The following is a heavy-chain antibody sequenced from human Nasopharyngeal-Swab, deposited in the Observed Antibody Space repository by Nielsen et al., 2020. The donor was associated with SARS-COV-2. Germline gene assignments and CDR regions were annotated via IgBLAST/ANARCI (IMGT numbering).Heavy chain of an antibody. V-gene: IGHV1-8*01. Sequence: ASVKVSCKSSGYTFSRNDINWVRQATGQGLEWMGWMNPKSGDVGYAQKFQGRVTMTRNTSTTTAYMELSSLRHEDTAVYYCARGAFGLDHSWFDPWGQGTLVTVSS. CDR3: ARGAFGLDHSWFDP. D-gene: IGHD3/OR15-3a*01. J-gene: IGHJ5*02. CDR1: GYTFSRND. CDR2: MNPKSGDV.